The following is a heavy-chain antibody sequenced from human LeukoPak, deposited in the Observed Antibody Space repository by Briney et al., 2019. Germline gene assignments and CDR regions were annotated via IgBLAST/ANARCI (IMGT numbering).Heavy chain of an antibody. Sequence: PGGSLRLSCAASGFTFSTYPMHWVRQAPGKGLEWVAVISYDGSSEYYADSVRGRFTISRDNSKNTLYLQMNSLRAEDTAVYYCARVLSMEGAFDTWGQGTMVTVSS. CDR3: ARVLSMEGAFDT. CDR1: GFTFSTYP. D-gene: IGHD3-3*01. CDR2: ISYDGSSE. V-gene: IGHV3-30-3*01. J-gene: IGHJ3*02.